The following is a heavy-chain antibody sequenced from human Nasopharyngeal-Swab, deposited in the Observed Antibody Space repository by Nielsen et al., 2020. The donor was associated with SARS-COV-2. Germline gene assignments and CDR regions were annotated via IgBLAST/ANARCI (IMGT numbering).Heavy chain of an antibody. Sequence: VRQAPGKGLEWVSTINVGGDIYYADSVKGRFTISRDNAKTTLYLQMTNLRAEDTAVYYCANPWGSGWFYCDSWGQETLVTVSS. J-gene: IGHJ4*02. CDR3: ANPWGSGWFYCDS. D-gene: IGHD6-19*01. V-gene: IGHV3-23*01. CDR2: INVGGDI.